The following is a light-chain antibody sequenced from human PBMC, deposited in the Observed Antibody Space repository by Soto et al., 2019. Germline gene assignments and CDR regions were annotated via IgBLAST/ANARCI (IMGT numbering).Light chain of an antibody. CDR3: QHYYSTPYS. CDR2: WAS. J-gene: IGKJ2*03. Sequence: DIVMTQSPDSLAVSLGERATINCKSSQSILYSSDNKNYLAWYQQKPGQSPKLLFSWASTRESGVPDRFSGSGSGTDFTLTISSLQAEDVAVYYFQHYYSTPYSFGQGTKLEIK. CDR1: QSILYSSDNKNY. V-gene: IGKV4-1*01.